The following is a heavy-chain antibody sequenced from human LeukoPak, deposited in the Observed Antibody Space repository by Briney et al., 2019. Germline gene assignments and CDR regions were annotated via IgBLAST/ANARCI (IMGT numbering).Heavy chain of an antibody. CDR3: ARHGSSYYMDV. D-gene: IGHD2-15*01. V-gene: IGHV4-39*01. Sequence: SETLSLTCTVSGGSISSSSYYWGWIRQPPGKGLESIGSIYYSGSTYYNPSLKSRVTISVDTSKNQFSLKLSSVTAADTAVYYCARHGSSYYMDVWGKGTTVTVSS. CDR1: GGSISSSSYY. J-gene: IGHJ6*03. CDR2: IYYSGST.